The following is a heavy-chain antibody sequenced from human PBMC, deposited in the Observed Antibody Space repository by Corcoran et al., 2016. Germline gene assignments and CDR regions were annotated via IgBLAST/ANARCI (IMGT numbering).Heavy chain of an antibody. Sequence: QVQLVQSGAEVKKPGASVKVSCKASGYTFTGYYMHWVRQAPGQGLEWMGWINPNSGGTNYAQKFQGRVTMTRDTSISTAYMELSRLRSDDTAVYYCARVRIAAAGTGHHQRYGMDVWGQGTTVTVSS. D-gene: IGHD6-13*01. V-gene: IGHV1-2*02. CDR1: GYTFTGYY. CDR2: INPNSGGT. J-gene: IGHJ6*02. CDR3: ARVRIAAAGTGHHQRYGMDV.